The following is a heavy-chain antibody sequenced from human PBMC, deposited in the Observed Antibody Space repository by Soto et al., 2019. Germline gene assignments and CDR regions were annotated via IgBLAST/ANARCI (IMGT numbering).Heavy chain of an antibody. CDR3: AHRRSGPHFDY. CDR1: GFSLTTTGVG. V-gene: IGHV2-5*02. D-gene: IGHD3-3*01. J-gene: IGHJ4*02. Sequence: SGPTLVNPTPPLTLTCTFSGFSLTTTGVGVGWIRQPPGKALEWLALVYWDGDKTYRPSLKSSLTITKDTSKNQVVLTMTNVEPVDTATYYCAHRRSGPHFDYWGQGILVTVSS. CDR2: VYWDGDK.